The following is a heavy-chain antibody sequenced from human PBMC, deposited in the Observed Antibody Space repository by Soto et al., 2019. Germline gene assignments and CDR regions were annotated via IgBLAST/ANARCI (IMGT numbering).Heavy chain of an antibody. CDR2: ISGSGGST. Sequence: GGSLRLSCAASGFTFSSYAMSWVRQAPGKGLEWVSAISGSGGSTYYADSVKGRFTISRDNSKNTLYLQMNSLRAEDTAVYYCAKAIRDSGYDYGESDYYYYGMDVWGQGTTVTVSS. CDR1: GFTFSSYA. V-gene: IGHV3-23*01. J-gene: IGHJ6*02. D-gene: IGHD5-12*01. CDR3: AKAIRDSGYDYGESDYYYYGMDV.